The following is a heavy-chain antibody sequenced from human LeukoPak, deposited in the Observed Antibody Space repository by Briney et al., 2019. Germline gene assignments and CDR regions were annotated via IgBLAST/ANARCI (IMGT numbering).Heavy chain of an antibody. J-gene: IGHJ6*03. D-gene: IGHD5/OR15-5a*01. CDR2: INWNGGST. Sequence: GGSLRLSCAASGFTFDDYGMSWVRQAPGKGLEWVSGINWNGGSTGYADSVKGRFTISRDNARNSLYLQMNSLRAEDTALYYCARVYELREEDYYYYYMDVWGKGTTVTVSS. CDR1: GFTFDDYG. CDR3: ARVYELREEDYYYYYMDV. V-gene: IGHV3-20*04.